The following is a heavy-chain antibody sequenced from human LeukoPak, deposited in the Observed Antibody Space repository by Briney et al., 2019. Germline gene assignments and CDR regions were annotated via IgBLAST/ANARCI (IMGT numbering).Heavy chain of an antibody. Sequence: NPSETLSLTCTVSGGSISSSSYYWGWIRQPPGKGLEWIGSIYYSGSTYYNPSLKSRVTISVDTSKNQFSLKLSSVTAADTAVYYCASVVGWAVAGTPYYFDYWGQGTLVTVSS. CDR2: IYYSGST. CDR3: ASVVGWAVAGTPYYFDY. CDR1: GGSISSSSYY. V-gene: IGHV4-39*07. D-gene: IGHD6-19*01. J-gene: IGHJ4*02.